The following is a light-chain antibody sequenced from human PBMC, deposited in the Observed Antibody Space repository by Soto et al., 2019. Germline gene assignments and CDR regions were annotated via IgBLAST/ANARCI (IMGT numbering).Light chain of an antibody. Sequence: EIVMTQSPATLSVSPGERATLSCRASQSVSSNLAWYQQKPGQAPRLLIYGASTRATGIPARFSGSGSGTEFTLTISSTQSEDFAVYYCQQYNNWPPPLTFGGGTKVEIK. CDR1: QSVSSN. V-gene: IGKV3-15*01. CDR3: QQYNNWPPPLT. CDR2: GAS. J-gene: IGKJ4*01.